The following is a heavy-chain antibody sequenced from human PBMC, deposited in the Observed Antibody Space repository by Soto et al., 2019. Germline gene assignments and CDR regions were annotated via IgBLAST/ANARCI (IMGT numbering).Heavy chain of an antibody. CDR3: ARVGFCSSTSCYNYYYYGMDV. CDR1: GYSFTSYW. V-gene: IGHV5-51*01. D-gene: IGHD2-2*02. Sequence: GAALKISCKGCGYSFTSYWIGWVRQMPRKGLEWMGIIYPGDSDTRYSPSFQGQVTISADKSISTAYLQWSSLKASDTAMYYCARVGFCSSTSCYNYYYYGMDVWGQGTTVTVYS. CDR2: IYPGDSDT. J-gene: IGHJ6*02.